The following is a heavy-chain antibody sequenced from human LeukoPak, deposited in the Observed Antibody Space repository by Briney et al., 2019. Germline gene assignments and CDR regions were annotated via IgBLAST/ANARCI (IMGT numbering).Heavy chain of an antibody. CDR2: ISGSGGSA. V-gene: IGHV3-23*01. Sequence: GGSLRLSCAASGFTFSSFEMSWVRQAPGKGLEWVSAISGSGGSAYYADSVKGRFTISRDNSRNSLSLQMSGLRAEDTALYYCAKTGYSSGWYRIWDYWGQGTLVTVSS. J-gene: IGHJ4*02. CDR3: AKTGYSSGWYRIWDY. D-gene: IGHD6-19*01. CDR1: GFTFSSFE.